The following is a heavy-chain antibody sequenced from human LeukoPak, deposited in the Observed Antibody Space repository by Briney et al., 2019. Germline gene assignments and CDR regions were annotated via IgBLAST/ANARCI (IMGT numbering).Heavy chain of an antibody. D-gene: IGHD3-22*01. J-gene: IGHJ4*02. Sequence: PSETLSLTCTVSGGSISSYYWSWIRQPPGEGLEWIGYIYYSGSTNYNPSLKSRVTISVDTSKNQFSLKLSSVTAADTAVYYCARDIGYYYDSSGYYGRIFDYWGQGTLVTVSS. V-gene: IGHV4-59*01. CDR1: GGSISSYY. CDR3: ARDIGYYYDSSGYYGRIFDY. CDR2: IYYSGST.